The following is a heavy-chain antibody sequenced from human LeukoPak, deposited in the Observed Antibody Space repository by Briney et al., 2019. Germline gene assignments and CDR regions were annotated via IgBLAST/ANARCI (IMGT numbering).Heavy chain of an antibody. CDR1: GGSISSYY. CDR3: ARPRVEMATGIVY. CDR2: IYYSGST. V-gene: IGHV4-59*01. J-gene: IGHJ4*02. Sequence: SETLSLTCTVSGGSISSYYWSWIRQPPGKGLEWIGYIYYSGSTNYNPSLKSRVTISVDTSKNQSSLKLSSVTAADTAVYYCARPRVEMATGIVYWGQGTLVTVSS. D-gene: IGHD2-2*01.